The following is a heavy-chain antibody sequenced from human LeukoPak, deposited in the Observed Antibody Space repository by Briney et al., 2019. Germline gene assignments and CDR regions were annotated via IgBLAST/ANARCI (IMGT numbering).Heavy chain of an antibody. Sequence: GGSLRLSCAASGFTVSSNYMSWVRQPPGKGLEWVSVVHSGGIIYYADSVKGRFTISRDSSKNTLYLQMNSLRAGDTAVYYCARGHYTSGSYSQYYFDFWGQGTLVTVSS. V-gene: IGHV3-53*01. CDR2: VHSGGII. J-gene: IGHJ4*02. CDR1: GFTVSSNY. CDR3: ARGHYTSGSYSQYYFDF. D-gene: IGHD3-10*01.